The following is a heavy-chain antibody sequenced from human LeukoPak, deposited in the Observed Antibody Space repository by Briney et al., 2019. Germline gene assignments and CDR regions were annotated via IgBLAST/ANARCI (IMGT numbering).Heavy chain of an antibody. D-gene: IGHD3-9*01. Sequence: PSETLSLTCTVSGGSISSYYWSWIRQPPGKGLEWIGYIFYTGSINYNPSLKTRVTISVDTSKNQFSLKLSSVTAADAAVYYCARLQRVGNTGYYFDYWGQGTLVTVSS. CDR1: GGSISSYY. CDR3: ARLQRVGNTGYYFDY. J-gene: IGHJ4*02. CDR2: IFYTGSI. V-gene: IGHV4-59*08.